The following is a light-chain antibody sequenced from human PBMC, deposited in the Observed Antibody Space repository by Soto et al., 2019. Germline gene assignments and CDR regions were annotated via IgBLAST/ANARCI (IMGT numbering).Light chain of an antibody. CDR2: EVS. J-gene: IGLJ1*01. CDR3: SSYTSSSTFDV. V-gene: IGLV2-18*02. Sequence: QSVLTQPPSVSGSPGQSVTISCTGTSSDVGSNNRVSWYQQPPGTAPKLMIYEVSNRPSGVPDRFSGSKSGNTASLTISGLQAEDEADYYCSSYTSSSTFDVSGTGTKLTVL. CDR1: SSDVGSNNR.